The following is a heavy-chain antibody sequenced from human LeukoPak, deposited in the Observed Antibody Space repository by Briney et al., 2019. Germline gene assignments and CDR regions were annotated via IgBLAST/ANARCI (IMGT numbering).Heavy chain of an antibody. Sequence: PGRSLRLSCAASGFTFSSYGMHWVRQAPGKGLEWVAVIWYDGSNKYYADSVKGRFTISRDNSKNTLYLQMNSLRAEDTAVYYCARDSSGWSHTKYYFDYWGRGTLVTVSS. D-gene: IGHD6-19*01. V-gene: IGHV3-33*01. CDR2: IWYDGSNK. J-gene: IGHJ4*02. CDR1: GFTFSSYG. CDR3: ARDSSGWSHTKYYFDY.